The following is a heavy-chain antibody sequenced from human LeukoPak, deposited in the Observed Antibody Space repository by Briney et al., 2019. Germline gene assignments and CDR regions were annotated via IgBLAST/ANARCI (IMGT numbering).Heavy chain of an antibody. CDR1: GGTFSSYA. Sequence: SVKVSRKASGGTFSSYAISWVRQAPGQGLEWMGGIIPIFGTANYAQKFQGRVTITTDESTSTAYMELSSLRSEDTAVYYCARGPSYYYDSSGYYAVDPWGQGTLVTVSS. CDR3: ARGPSYYYDSSGYYAVDP. V-gene: IGHV1-69*05. D-gene: IGHD3-22*01. J-gene: IGHJ5*02. CDR2: IIPIFGTA.